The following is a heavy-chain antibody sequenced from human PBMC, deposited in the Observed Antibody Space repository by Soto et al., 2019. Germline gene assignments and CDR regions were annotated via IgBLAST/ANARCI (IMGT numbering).Heavy chain of an antibody. V-gene: IGHV3-74*01. Sequence: EVPLVESGGGLVQPGGSLRLSCAACGFTFSSYWMHWVRQAPGKGLVWVSRIYSDGSITNYADSVKGRFTISRDNAKNTLYLQMNSLRAEDTAVYYCARGDSGWYWGAYWGQGTLVTVSS. CDR3: ARGDSGWYWGAY. D-gene: IGHD6-19*01. J-gene: IGHJ4*02. CDR2: IYSDGSIT. CDR1: GFTFSSYW.